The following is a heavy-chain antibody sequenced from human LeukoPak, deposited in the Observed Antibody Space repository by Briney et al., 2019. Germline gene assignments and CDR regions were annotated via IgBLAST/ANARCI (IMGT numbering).Heavy chain of an antibody. CDR3: AKPSLVVVVATTPADY. Sequence: GGSLRLSCAASGFTFSSYAMSWVRQAPGKGLEWVSAISGSGGGTYYADSVKGRFTISRDNSKNTLYLQMNSLRAKDTAVYYCAKPSLVVVVATTPADYWGQGTLVTVSS. D-gene: IGHD2-15*01. CDR1: GFTFSSYA. CDR2: ISGSGGGT. J-gene: IGHJ4*02. V-gene: IGHV3-23*01.